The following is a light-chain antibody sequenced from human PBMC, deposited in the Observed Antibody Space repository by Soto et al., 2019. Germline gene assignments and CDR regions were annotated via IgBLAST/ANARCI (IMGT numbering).Light chain of an antibody. V-gene: IGKV3-11*01. CDR1: QSVGSY. Sequence: EVVLTQSPATLSLSPGERATLSCRASQSVGSYLAWYQQKPGQAPRLLIYDASNKATGIPARFSGSGSGTDFTLTISSLEPEDFAIYFWQQRFLWPPVTFGGGTNVEIK. J-gene: IGKJ4*01. CDR2: DAS. CDR3: QQRFLWPPVT.